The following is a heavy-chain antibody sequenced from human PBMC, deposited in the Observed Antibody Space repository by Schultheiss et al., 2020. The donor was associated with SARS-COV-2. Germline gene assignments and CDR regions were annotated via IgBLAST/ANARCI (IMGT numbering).Heavy chain of an antibody. V-gene: IGHV1-18*04. CDR2: ISVYNGNT. CDR3: ARAVEMATKGYYGMDV. D-gene: IGHD5-24*01. J-gene: IGHJ6*02. CDR1: GYTFTSYG. Sequence: ASVKVSCKASGYTFTSYGISWVRQAPGQGLEWMGWISVYNGNTNYAQKLQGRVTMTTDTSTSTAYMELRSLRSDDTAVYYCARAVEMATKGYYGMDVWGQGTTVTVSS.